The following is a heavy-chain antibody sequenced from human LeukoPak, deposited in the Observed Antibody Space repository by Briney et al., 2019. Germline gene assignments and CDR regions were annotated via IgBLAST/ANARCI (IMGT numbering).Heavy chain of an antibody. Sequence: SETLSLTCTVSTDSISKSLYHWAWVRQPPGKGLEWIAEIYYQGNTYYNPSLSGRVTISVDTSKNQFSLQLNAVTAADTALYFCASVKLGYYYDTNGYFDSWGQGIRVTVSS. D-gene: IGHD3-22*01. CDR3: ASVKLGYYYDTNGYFDS. J-gene: IGHJ4*02. CDR1: TDSISKSLYH. CDR2: IYYQGNT. V-gene: IGHV4-39*07.